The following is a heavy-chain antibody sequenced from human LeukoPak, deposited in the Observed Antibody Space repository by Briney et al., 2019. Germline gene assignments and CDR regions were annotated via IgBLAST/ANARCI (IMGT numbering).Heavy chain of an antibody. D-gene: IGHD7-27*01. CDR1: TGSISSFY. CDR3: GRGVPLTGGASRAFDG. J-gene: IGHJ3*01. Sequence: PSETLSLTCTVSTGSISSFYWGWLRQPPGKGREWSGFSYYNGSTNYDPSLRSRVTIRVDTSKNQFSLKLRSVTAADTAVYYCGRGVPLTGGASRAFDGWGQGTMVTAS. CDR2: SYYNGST. V-gene: IGHV4-59*01.